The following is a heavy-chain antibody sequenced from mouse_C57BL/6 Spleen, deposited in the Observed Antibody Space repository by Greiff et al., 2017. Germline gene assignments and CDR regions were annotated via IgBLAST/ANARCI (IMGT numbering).Heavy chain of an antibody. Sequence: VQLQESGAELVRPGASVTLSCKASGYTFTDYEMHWVKQTPVHGLEWIGAIHPDTGGTAYNQKFKGKAILTADNSSSTAYMELRSLTSADYAVDYCRDSGEFDYWGQGTTLTVSS. D-gene: IGHD2-4*01. CDR2: IHPDTGGT. V-gene: IGHV1-15*01. J-gene: IGHJ2*01. CDR3: RDSGEFDY. CDR1: GYTFTDYE.